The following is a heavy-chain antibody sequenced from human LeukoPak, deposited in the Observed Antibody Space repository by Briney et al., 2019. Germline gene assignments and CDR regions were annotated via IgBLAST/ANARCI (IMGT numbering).Heavy chain of an antibody. CDR3: ARLQYYYGSGSDFDY. V-gene: IGHV4-59*01. CDR2: IYYSGST. D-gene: IGHD3-10*01. Sequence: SETLSLTCTVSGDSISSYYWSWIRQPPGKGLEWIGYIYYSGSTNYNPSLKSRVTISVDTSKNQFSLKLGSVTAADTAVYYCARLQYYYGSGSDFDYWGQGTLVTVSS. J-gene: IGHJ4*02. CDR1: GDSISSYY.